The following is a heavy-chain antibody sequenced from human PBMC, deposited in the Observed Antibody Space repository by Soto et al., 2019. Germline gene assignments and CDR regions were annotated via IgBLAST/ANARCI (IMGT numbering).Heavy chain of an antibody. CDR1: GFTFSSYG. D-gene: IGHD2-2*01. J-gene: IGHJ4*02. Sequence: QVQLVESGGGVVQPGRSLRLSCAASGFTFSSYGMHWVRQAPGKGLEWVAVISDDGSNKYYADSVKGRFTISRDNSKNTLYLQMNSLRAEDTAVYYCANYCRSTSCFPGGLEHWGQGTLVTVSS. CDR2: ISDDGSNK. CDR3: ANYCRSTSCFPGGLEH. V-gene: IGHV3-30*18.